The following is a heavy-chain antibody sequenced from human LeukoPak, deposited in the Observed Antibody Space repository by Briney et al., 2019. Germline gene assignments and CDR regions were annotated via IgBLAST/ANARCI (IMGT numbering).Heavy chain of an antibody. CDR3: ARHADIIAAASFDY. Sequence: SETLSLTCTVSSGSISSYYWSWIRQPPGKGLEWIGYIYYSGSTNYNPSLKSRVTISVDTSKNQFSLKLSSVTAADTAVYYCARHADIIAAASFDYWGQGTLVTVSS. D-gene: IGHD6-13*01. CDR2: IYYSGST. CDR1: SGSISSYY. V-gene: IGHV4-59*08. J-gene: IGHJ4*02.